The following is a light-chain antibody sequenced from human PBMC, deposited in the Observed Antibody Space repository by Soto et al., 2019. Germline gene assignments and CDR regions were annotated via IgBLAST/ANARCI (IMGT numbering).Light chain of an antibody. Sequence: DIQMTQSPSFVSASVGDRVTITCRSSQGISRWLAWYQQRPVKAPELLIYGASSLQSGVPSRFGGSGSGTDFTLTISSLQQEDFVTYYCQHAHSFPLTFGQGTRLEIK. V-gene: IGKV1-12*01. J-gene: IGKJ5*01. CDR3: QHAHSFPLT. CDR1: QGISRW. CDR2: GAS.